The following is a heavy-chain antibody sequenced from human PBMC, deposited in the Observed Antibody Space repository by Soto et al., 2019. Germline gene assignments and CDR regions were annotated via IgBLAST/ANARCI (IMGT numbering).Heavy chain of an antibody. CDR3: ARQGYGRGYSYGLPGV. CDR2: IYPGDSDT. J-gene: IGHJ6*02. Sequence: GESLKISCKGSGYSFTSYWIGWVRQMPGKGLEWMGIIYPGDSDTRYSPSFQGQVTISADKSISTAYLQWSSLKASDTAMYYCARQGYGRGYSYGLPGVSGQGTTVTVSS. V-gene: IGHV5-51*01. CDR1: GYSFTSYW. D-gene: IGHD5-18*01.